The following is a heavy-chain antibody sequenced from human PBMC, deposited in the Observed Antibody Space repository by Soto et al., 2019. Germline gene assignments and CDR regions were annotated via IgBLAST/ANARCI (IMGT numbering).Heavy chain of an antibody. CDR3: ATRPCEVNYSGVFDY. CDR1: GFTFTACG. Sequence: GGSLRLSCEASGFTFTACGMTWVRQAPGKGLEWVPNINKDGSEKFYVDSVKGRFTISRDNAKNSLFLQMNSLRAEDTAVYYCATRPCEVNYSGVFDYSGQGA. V-gene: IGHV3-7*03. D-gene: IGHD2-21*01. CDR2: INKDGSEK. J-gene: IGHJ4*02.